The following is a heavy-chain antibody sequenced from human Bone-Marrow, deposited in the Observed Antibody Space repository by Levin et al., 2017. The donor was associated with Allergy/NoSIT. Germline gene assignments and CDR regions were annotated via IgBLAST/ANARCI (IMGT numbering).Heavy chain of an antibody. CDR2: LIPVYGAP. D-gene: IGHD3-9*01. V-gene: IGHV1-69*13. J-gene: IGHJ3*02. Sequence: AASVKVSCRASGGAFSTYVISWVRQAPGQGLEWMGGLIPVYGAPTYAQKFQGRVTISADGSTTTAYVDLSSLRSDDTAVYYCARGSGYYDALTGQYLLGAFDIWGQGTLVSVSS. CDR1: GGAFSTYV. CDR3: ARGSGYYDALTGQYLLGAFDI.